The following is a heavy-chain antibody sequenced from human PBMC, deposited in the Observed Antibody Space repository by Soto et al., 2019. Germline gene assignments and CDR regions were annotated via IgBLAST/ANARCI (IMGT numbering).Heavy chain of an antibody. J-gene: IGHJ4*02. D-gene: IGHD3-22*01. V-gene: IGHV1-18*01. CDR3: ARDEEDANLMIVVLPGDY. Sequence: QVQLVQSGGEVKKPGASVKVSCKTSGYRFSRYGINWVRQAPGQGLEWMGWISTYNGNTQYAQKFQGRVIMTIGTSTNTAYLELRSLRSDDTAVYYCARDEEDANLMIVVLPGDYWGQGTLVSVSS. CDR2: ISTYNGNT. CDR1: GYRFSRYG.